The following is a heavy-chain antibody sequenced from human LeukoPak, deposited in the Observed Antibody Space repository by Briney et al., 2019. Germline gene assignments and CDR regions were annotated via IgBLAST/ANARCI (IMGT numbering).Heavy chain of an antibody. Sequence: SVKVSCKASGGTFSSYSITWGRQAPGQGLEWMGGIMPLFNTANYAQQFQGRVTITTDESTSTAYMELSSLRFEDTAMYYCARVDRYHYYLDVWGKGTTVTVSS. V-gene: IGHV1-69*05. J-gene: IGHJ6*03. CDR3: ARVDRYHYYLDV. CDR1: GGTFSSYS. CDR2: IMPLFNTA.